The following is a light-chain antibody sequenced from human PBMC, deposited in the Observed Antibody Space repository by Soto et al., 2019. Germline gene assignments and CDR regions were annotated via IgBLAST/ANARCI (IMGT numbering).Light chain of an antibody. Sequence: EIVMTQSPATLSVSPGERATLSCRASQSITSNVAWYQQKPGQAPRLLIYGASTRATGIPARFSGSGSGTEFTLTISSLQSEDFAVYYCQQYVERSPITFGQGTRLEIK. V-gene: IGKV3-15*01. J-gene: IGKJ5*01. CDR2: GAS. CDR3: QQYVERSPIT. CDR1: QSITSN.